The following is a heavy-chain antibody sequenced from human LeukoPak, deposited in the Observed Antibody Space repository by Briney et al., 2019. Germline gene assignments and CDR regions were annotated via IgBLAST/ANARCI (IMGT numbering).Heavy chain of an antibody. CDR2: IIPIFGTA. V-gene: IGHV1-69*01. CDR1: GGTFSSYA. D-gene: IGHD1-7*01. CDR3: ARDWNYASGAYDYGMGV. J-gene: IGHJ6*02. Sequence: AVKVSCKASGGTFSSYAISWVRQAPGQGLEWMGGIIPIFGTANYAQKFQGRVTITADESTSTAYMELSSLRSEDTAVYYCARDWNYASGAYDYGMGVWGQGTTVTVSS.